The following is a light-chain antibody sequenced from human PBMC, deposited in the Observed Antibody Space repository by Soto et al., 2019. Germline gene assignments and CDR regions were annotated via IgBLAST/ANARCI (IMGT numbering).Light chain of an antibody. V-gene: IGLV2-8*01. CDR2: EVN. CDR3: TSYAGGNNV. J-gene: IGLJ1*01. Sequence: QSALTQPPSASGSPGQSVTISCTGTSSDVGDYNYGSWYQQHPGKVPKLVVYEVNKRPSGVPDRFSGSESGNTASLTVAGLQGEDEADYYCTSYAGGNNVFGTGTKLTVL. CDR1: SSDVGDYNY.